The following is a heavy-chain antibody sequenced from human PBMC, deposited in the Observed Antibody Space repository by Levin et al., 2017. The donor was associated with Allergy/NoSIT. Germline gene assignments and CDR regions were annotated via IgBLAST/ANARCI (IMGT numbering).Heavy chain of an antibody. Sequence: GGSLRLSCAASGFTFSNYAMHWVRQAPGKGPEWVAVISCDGSGKYYADSVKGRFTISRDNSKNTLYLQVNSLKPEDTAVYYCAVQRSPGIVDATMGFDYWGQGTLVTVSS. CDR3: AVQRSPGIVDATMGFDY. J-gene: IGHJ4*02. V-gene: IGHV3-30-3*01. CDR1: GFTFSNYA. D-gene: IGHD1-26*01. CDR2: ISCDGSGK.